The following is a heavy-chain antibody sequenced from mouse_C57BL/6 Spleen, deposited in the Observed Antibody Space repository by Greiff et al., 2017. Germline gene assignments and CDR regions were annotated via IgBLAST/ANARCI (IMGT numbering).Heavy chain of an antibody. J-gene: IGHJ2*01. CDR2: IDPSDSYT. CDR1: GYTFTSYW. CDR3: SRSLGLTAPFDY. V-gene: IGHV1-50*01. D-gene: IGHD3-1*01. Sequence: VQLQQPGAELVKPGASVKLSCKASGYTFTSYWMQWVKQRPGQGLEWIGEIDPSDSYTNYNQKFKGKATLTVDTSSSTAYMQLSSLTSEDSAVYYCSRSLGLTAPFDYWGQGTTLTVSS.